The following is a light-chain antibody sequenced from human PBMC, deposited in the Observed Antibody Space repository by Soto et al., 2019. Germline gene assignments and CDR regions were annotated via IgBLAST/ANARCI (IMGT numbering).Light chain of an antibody. V-gene: IGKV2-28*01. CDR1: QSLLHSNGYNY. J-gene: IGKJ5*01. Sequence: DIVMTQSPLSLPVTPGEPASISCRSSQSLLHSNGYNYLDWYLQKPGQSPQLLIYLGSNRASGVPDRFRGSGSGTDLTLKISRVEAEDVGVYYCMQSLQTPITFGQGTRLEIK. CDR3: MQSLQTPIT. CDR2: LGS.